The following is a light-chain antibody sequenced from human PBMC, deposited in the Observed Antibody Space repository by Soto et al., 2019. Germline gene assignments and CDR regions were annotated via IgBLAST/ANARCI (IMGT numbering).Light chain of an antibody. Sequence: QAPAILSVSHGESSTLSCRASQNISTNVAWYQQKPGQAPRLLLLSASSRLSDIPARFSGSGSGTEFTLTISGLQSEDVAVYYCHHFTTWPPNAFAQGTKVDIK. CDR2: SAS. CDR1: QNISTN. CDR3: HHFTTWPPNA. J-gene: IGKJ1*01. V-gene: IGKV3-15*01.